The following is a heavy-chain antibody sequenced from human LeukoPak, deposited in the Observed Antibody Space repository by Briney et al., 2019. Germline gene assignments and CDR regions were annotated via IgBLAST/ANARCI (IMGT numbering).Heavy chain of an antibody. J-gene: IGHJ3*02. CDR3: AKEVGGADAFDI. CDR1: AFTCEDFV. D-gene: IGHD3-10*01. CDR2: ISWNSGSI. Sequence: QPGGSLRLSCVASAFTCEDFVMHWVRQAPGKGLEWVSGISWNSGSIGYTDSVKGRFTISRDNARDSLYLQRSSLRAEDTALYYCAKEVGGADAFDIWGQGTMVTVSS. V-gene: IGHV3-9*01.